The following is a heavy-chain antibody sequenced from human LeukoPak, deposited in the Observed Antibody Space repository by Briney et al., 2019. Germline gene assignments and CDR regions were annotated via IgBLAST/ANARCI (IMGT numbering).Heavy chain of an antibody. CDR2: INPSDGST. Sequence: GASVKVSCKATGYMFARHYIHWVRQAPGQGLEWMGIINPSDGSTNYAQKFQGRVTMTRDTSISTAYMELSRLRSDDTAVYYCASGRDIVVVPAAHTYGMDVWGQGTTVTVSS. CDR3: ASGRDIVVVPAAHTYGMDV. J-gene: IGHJ6*02. CDR1: GYMFARHY. D-gene: IGHD2-2*01. V-gene: IGHV1-46*01.